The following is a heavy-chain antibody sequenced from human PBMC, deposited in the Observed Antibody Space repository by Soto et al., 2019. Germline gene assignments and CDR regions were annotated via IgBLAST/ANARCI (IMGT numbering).Heavy chain of an antibody. J-gene: IGHJ3*02. CDR2: ISWNSGSI. D-gene: IGHD3-22*01. CDR3: EKDPRAYDYDAFDI. CDR1: GFTFDDYT. Sequence: EVQLVESGGGLVQPGRSLRLSCEASGFTFDDYTMHWVRQAPGKGLELVAGISWNSGSIGYADSVKGRFTISRDNAKNYLYLKMNSLRAEDTALYYCEKDPRAYDYDAFDIWGKGTMVTVSS. V-gene: IGHV3-9*01.